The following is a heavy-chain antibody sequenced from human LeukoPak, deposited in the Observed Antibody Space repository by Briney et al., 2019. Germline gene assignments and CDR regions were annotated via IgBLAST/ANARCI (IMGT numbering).Heavy chain of an antibody. D-gene: IGHD4-11*01. CDR1: GFIFNHYG. V-gene: IGHV3-33*01. Sequence: GGSLRLSCAGAGFIFNHYGMHWVRQAPGKGLEWVAVIWSDGTNHYADSVKGRFTISRDNSGNTVYLQMYSLRPEDTGVYYCARDAQRGFDYSNSLEYWGQGTPVTVST. J-gene: IGHJ4*02. CDR3: ARDAQRGFDYSNSLEY. CDR2: IWSDGTN.